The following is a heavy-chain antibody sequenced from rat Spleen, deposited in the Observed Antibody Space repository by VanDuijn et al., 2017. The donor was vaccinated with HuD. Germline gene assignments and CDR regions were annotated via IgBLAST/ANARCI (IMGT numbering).Heavy chain of an antibody. D-gene: IGHD1-9*01. CDR3: ARRHYGYTDYFDY. Sequence: EVQLVESGGGLVQPGRSLKLSCAASGFTFSDYYMAWVRQAPTKGLEWVATIGFDGSSTYYRDSVKGRFTISRANAKSTLSLQMDSLRSEDTATYYCARRHYGYTDYFDYWGQGVMVTVSS. CDR2: IGFDGSST. V-gene: IGHV5-29*01. CDR1: GFTFSDYY. J-gene: IGHJ2*01.